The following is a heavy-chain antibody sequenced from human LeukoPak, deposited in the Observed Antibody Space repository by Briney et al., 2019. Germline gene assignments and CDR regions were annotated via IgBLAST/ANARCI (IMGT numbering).Heavy chain of an antibody. J-gene: IGHJ5*02. Sequence: ASVKVSCKASGGTFSSYAISWVRQAPGQGLEWMGGIIPIFGTANYAQKFQGRVTITADKSTSTAYMELSSLRSEDTAVYYCARKKRITLLWGPPFDPWGQGTLVTVSS. D-gene: IGHD2-21*01. CDR2: IIPIFGTA. V-gene: IGHV1-69*06. CDR1: GGTFSSYA. CDR3: ARKKRITLLWGPPFDP.